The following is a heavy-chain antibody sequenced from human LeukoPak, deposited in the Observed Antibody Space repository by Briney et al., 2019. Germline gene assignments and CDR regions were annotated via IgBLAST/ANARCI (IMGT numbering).Heavy chain of an antibody. V-gene: IGHV1-18*01. Sequence: ASVKVSCKASGYTFTSYGISWVRQAPGQGLEWMGWIGAYNGNTNYAQKLQGRVTMTTDTSTSTAYMELRSLRSDDTAVYYCARAAVLGEYSSSWYNYWGQGTLVTVSS. CDR1: GYTFTSYG. D-gene: IGHD6-13*01. CDR2: IGAYNGNT. J-gene: IGHJ4*02. CDR3: ARAAVLGEYSSSWYNY.